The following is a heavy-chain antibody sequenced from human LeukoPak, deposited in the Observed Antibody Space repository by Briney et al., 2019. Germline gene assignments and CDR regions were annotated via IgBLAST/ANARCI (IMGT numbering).Heavy chain of an antibody. V-gene: IGHV1-18*01. Sequence: ASVKVSCKTSGYIFTSYGVTWVRQAPGQGLEWMGWISAYTGNTKYAQKLQGRVTMTTDTSTSVAYMELRSLRSDDTAVYYCARDPTYYYDGRGLGGVDYWGQGTLVTVS. CDR2: ISAYTGNT. J-gene: IGHJ4*02. D-gene: IGHD3-22*01. CDR1: GYIFTSYG. CDR3: ARDPTYYYDGRGLGGVDY.